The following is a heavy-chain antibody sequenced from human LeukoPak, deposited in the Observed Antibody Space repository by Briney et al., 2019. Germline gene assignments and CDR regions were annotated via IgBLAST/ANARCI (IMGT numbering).Heavy chain of an antibody. CDR3: AGANIIEVGGKNYFDY. D-gene: IGHD3-22*01. J-gene: IGHJ4*02. CDR2: IYASGST. CDR1: GDSISRGSNF. Sequence: PSETLSLTCTVSGDSISRGSNFWSWIRQPAGKGLEWIGRIYASGSTIYNPSLKSRVTISVDTSKNQFFLKLNSVTAADTAVYYWAGANIIEVGGKNYFDYWGQGTLVTVSS. V-gene: IGHV4-61*02.